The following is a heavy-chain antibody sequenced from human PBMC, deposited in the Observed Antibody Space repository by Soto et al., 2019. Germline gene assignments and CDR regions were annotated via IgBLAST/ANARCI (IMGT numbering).Heavy chain of an antibody. D-gene: IGHD1-26*01. CDR1: GVTFSSYD. J-gene: IGHJ5*02. CDR2: IIPIFGTA. V-gene: IGHV1-69*13. Sequence: SVKVSGKASGVTFSSYDISWVRQDPGQGLEWMGGIIPIFGTANYAQKFQGRVTITADESTSTAYMELSSLRSEDTAVYYCARDSGGSYYWFDPWGQGTLVTVSS. CDR3: ARDSGGSYYWFDP.